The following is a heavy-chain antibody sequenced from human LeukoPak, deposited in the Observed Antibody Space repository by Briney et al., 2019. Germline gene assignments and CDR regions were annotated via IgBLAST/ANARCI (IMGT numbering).Heavy chain of an antibody. CDR3: ARDFKVRGVIGY. CDR1: GFTVSSNY. D-gene: IGHD3-10*01. CDR2: IYSGGST. V-gene: IGHV3-66*01. J-gene: IGHJ4*02. Sequence: GGSLRLSCAASGFTVSSNYMSWVRQAPGKGLEWVSVIYSGGSTYYADSVKGRFTISRDNSKNTLYLQMNSLRAEDTAVYYCARDFKVRGVIGYWGQGTLVTVSS.